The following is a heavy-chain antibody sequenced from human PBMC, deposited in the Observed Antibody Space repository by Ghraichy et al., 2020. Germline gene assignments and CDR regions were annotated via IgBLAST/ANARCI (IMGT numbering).Heavy chain of an antibody. CDR1: GFTFSTYA. D-gene: IGHD6-19*01. V-gene: IGHV3-23*01. CDR2: IRCSGRTT. CDR3: AAQLVAGWFDPYFDY. Sequence: LSLTCAASGFTFSTYALTWVRQAPGKGLQWVSTIRCSGRTTYYADPVKGRFTISRDNSKNTLYLQMNSLRAEDTAVYYCAAQLVAGWFDPYFDYWGHGTLVTVSS. J-gene: IGHJ4*01.